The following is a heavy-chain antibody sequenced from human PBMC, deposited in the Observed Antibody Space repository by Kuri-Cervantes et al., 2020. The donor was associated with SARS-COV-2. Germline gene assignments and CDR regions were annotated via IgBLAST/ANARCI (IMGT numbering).Heavy chain of an antibody. D-gene: IGHD3-3*01. V-gene: IGHV4-4*07. CDR3: ARSYYDLWSGYENAYNWFDP. J-gene: IGHJ5*02. CDR2: IYTSGST. Sequence: SQAPSLTCGVSGVLFSGYYWGWVRQPAGKGLEWIGRIYTSGSTNYNPSLKSRVTMSVDTSKNQFSLKLSSVTAADTAVYFCARSYYDLWSGYENAYNWFDPWGQGTLVTVSS. CDR1: GVLFSGYY.